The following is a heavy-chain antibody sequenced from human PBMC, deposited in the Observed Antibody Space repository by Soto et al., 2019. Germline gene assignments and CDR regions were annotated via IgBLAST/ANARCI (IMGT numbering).Heavy chain of an antibody. CDR1: GGSVSSGSYY. Sequence: SETLSLTCTVSGGSVSSGSYYWSWIRQPPGKGLEWIGYIYYSGSTNYNPSLKSRVTISVDTSKNQFSLKLSSVTAADTAVYYCARDSVSGSNYDWFDPWGQGTLVTVSS. CDR3: ARDSVSGSNYDWFDP. D-gene: IGHD4-4*01. CDR2: IYYSGST. V-gene: IGHV4-61*01. J-gene: IGHJ5*02.